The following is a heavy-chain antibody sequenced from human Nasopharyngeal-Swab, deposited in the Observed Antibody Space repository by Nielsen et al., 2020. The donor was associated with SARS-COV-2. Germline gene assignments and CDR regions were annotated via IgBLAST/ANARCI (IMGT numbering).Heavy chain of an antibody. CDR2: IYYSGST. J-gene: IGHJ4*02. V-gene: IGHV4-39*01. D-gene: IGHD1-20*01. Sequence: SETLSLTCTVSGGSISSSSYNWGWIRQPPGKGLEWIGSIYYSGSTYYNPSLKSRVTISVDTSKNQFSLKLSSVTAADTAVYYCARAPPTLYNWPNFDYWGQGTLVTVSS. CDR3: ARAPPTLYNWPNFDY. CDR1: GGSISSSSYN.